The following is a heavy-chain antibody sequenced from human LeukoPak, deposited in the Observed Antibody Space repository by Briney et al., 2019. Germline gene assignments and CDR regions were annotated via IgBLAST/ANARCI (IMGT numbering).Heavy chain of an antibody. D-gene: IGHD3-22*01. V-gene: IGHV1-2*02. J-gene: IGHJ4*02. CDR2: INPNSGGT. CDR1: GYTFTGYY. Sequence: GASVKVSCKASGYTFTGYYMHWVRQAPGQGLEWMGWINPNSGGTNYAQKFQGRVTMTRDTSISTAYMELSRLRSDDTAVYYCAITHYYDSSGYPKNPFDYWGQGTLVTVSS. CDR3: AITHYYDSSGYPKNPFDY.